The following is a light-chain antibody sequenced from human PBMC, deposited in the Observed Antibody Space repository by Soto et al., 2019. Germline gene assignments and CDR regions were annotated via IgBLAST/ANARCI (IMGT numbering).Light chain of an antibody. CDR2: GAS. J-gene: IGKJ2*01. Sequence: EIVLTQSPGTLSLSPGERATLSCRASQSVSSSYLAWYQQKPGQAPRLLIYGASSRATGIPDRFSGSGSGTDFTLTISRLEPEDFAVYYCQQYGSSPQTYPFGQGTKLEIK. CDR1: QSVSSSY. CDR3: QQYGSSPQTYP. V-gene: IGKV3-20*01.